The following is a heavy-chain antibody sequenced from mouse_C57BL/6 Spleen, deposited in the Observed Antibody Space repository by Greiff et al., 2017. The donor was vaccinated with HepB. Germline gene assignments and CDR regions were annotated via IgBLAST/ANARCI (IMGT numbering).Heavy chain of an antibody. Sequence: EVKLMESGGGLVKPGGSLKLSCAASGFTFSDYGMHWVRQAPEKGLEWVAYISSGSSTIYYADTVKGRFTISRDNAKNTLFLQMTSLRSEDTAMYYCARSAGTAPYYFDYWGQGTTLTVSS. D-gene: IGHD4-1*01. J-gene: IGHJ2*01. CDR2: ISSGSSTI. CDR3: ARSAGTAPYYFDY. CDR1: GFTFSDYG. V-gene: IGHV5-17*01.